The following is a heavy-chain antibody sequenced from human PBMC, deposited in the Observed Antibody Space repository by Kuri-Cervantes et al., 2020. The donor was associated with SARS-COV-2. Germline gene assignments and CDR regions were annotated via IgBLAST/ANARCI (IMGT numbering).Heavy chain of an antibody. CDR1: GFTFSTYD. J-gene: IGHJ4*02. CDR2: IWNDGSNK. V-gene: IGHV3-33*08. Sequence: GGSLRPPCAASGFTFSTYDMYWVRQAPGKGLEWVAFIWNDGSNKYYADSVKGRFTISRDNSKNTLYLQMDSLRGDDTAVYYCARDVGDSGSDYWGQGTLVTVSS. CDR3: ARDVGDSGSDY. D-gene: IGHD3-10*01.